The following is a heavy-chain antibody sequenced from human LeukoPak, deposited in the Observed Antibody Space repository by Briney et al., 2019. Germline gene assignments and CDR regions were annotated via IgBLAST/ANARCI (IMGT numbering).Heavy chain of an antibody. CDR3: ARSRERICTNPPCYVDLQAT. V-gene: IGHV4-61*02. CDR2: IYITESA. J-gene: IGHJ4*02. CDR1: GGSISSGSYY. D-gene: IGHD2-8*01. Sequence: SETLSLTCTVSGGSISSGSYYWTWIRQPAGKGLEWIGRIYITESANYNSSLESRVTILVDTSKNQFFLKLSSVTAADTAIYYCARSRERICTNPPCYVDLQATWGQGALVTVSP.